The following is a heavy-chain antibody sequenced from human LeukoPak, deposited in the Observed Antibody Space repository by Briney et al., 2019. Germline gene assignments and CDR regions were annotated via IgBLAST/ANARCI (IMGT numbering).Heavy chain of an antibody. CDR3: ARAIYSGYDYGYYFDY. CDR2: ISYDGSNK. Sequence: GGSLRLPCAASGFTFSSYAMHGVRQAPGKGLGGVAVISYDGSNKYYADSVKGRFTISRDNSKNTLYLQMNSLRAEDTAVYYCARAIYSGYDYGYYFDYWGQGTLVTVSS. V-gene: IGHV3-30-3*01. CDR1: GFTFSSYA. J-gene: IGHJ4*02. D-gene: IGHD5-12*01.